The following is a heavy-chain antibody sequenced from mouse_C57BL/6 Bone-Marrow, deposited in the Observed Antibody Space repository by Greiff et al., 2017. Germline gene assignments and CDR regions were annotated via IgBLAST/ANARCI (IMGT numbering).Heavy chain of an antibody. CDR3: TRDYAMDY. J-gene: IGHJ4*01. CDR2: IRLKSDNYAT. V-gene: IGHV6-3*01. CDR1: GFTFSNYW. Sequence: VKLVESGGGLVQPGGSMKLSCVASGFTFSNYWMNWVRQSPEKGLEWVAQIRLKSDNYATHYAESVKGRFTISRDDSKSSVYLQMNNLRAEDTGIYYCTRDYAMDYWGQGTSVTVSS.